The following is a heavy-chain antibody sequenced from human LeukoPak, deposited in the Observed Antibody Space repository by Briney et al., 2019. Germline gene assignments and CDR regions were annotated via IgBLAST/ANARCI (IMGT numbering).Heavy chain of an antibody. Sequence: SETLSLTCTVSGGSISRYYWSWIRQPPGKGLEWIGYIYYSGSTNYNPSLKSRVTISVDTSKNQFSLKLSSVTAADTAVYYCARIMIDSSGPSFDYWGKGTLVTVSS. CDR3: ARIMIDSSGPSFDY. J-gene: IGHJ4*02. D-gene: IGHD3-22*01. CDR2: IYYSGST. CDR1: GGSISRYY. V-gene: IGHV4-59*01.